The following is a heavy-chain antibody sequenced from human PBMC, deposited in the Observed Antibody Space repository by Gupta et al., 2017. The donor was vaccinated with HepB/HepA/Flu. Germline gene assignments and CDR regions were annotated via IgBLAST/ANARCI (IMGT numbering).Heavy chain of an antibody. CDR3: ATTRVVVRGFHY. J-gene: IGHJ4*02. V-gene: IGHV4-34*01. CDR2: INPSGST. Sequence: QVQLQQWGAGLLKPSETLSLTCAVYGGSFSDFYWSWIRQPPGRGLEWIGEINPSGSTNYNPSLQSRVTLSLDTSDNQFSLKLDSVTAADTAVYYCATTRVVVRGFHYWGQGTPVTVSS. CDR1: GGSFSDFY. D-gene: IGHD2-21*01.